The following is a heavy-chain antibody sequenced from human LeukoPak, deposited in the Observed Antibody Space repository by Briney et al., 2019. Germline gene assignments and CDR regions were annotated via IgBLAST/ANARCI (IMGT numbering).Heavy chain of an antibody. CDR3: ARDRYCGGDCPPEFDP. CDR1: GFTFSSYA. D-gene: IGHD2-21*02. J-gene: IGHJ5*02. CDR2: ISYDGSNK. Sequence: PGGSLRLSCAASGFTFSSYAMHWVRQAPGKGLEWVAVISYDGSNKYYADSVKGRFTISRDNSKNTLYLQMNSLRAEDTAVYYCARDRYCGGDCPPEFDPWGQGTLVTVSS. V-gene: IGHV3-30-3*01.